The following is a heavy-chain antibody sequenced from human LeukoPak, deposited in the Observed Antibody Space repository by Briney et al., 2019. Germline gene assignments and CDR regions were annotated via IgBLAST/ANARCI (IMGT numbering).Heavy chain of an antibody. D-gene: IGHD3-22*01. Sequence: GASVKVSCKASGYTFTGYYMQWVRQAPGQGLEWMGWINPNSGGTNYAQKFQGRATMTRDTSISTAYMELSRLRSDDTAVYYCARTYYDSSGYRYWGQGTLVTVSS. CDR3: ARTYYDSSGYRY. V-gene: IGHV1-2*02. J-gene: IGHJ4*02. CDR2: INPNSGGT. CDR1: GYTFTGYY.